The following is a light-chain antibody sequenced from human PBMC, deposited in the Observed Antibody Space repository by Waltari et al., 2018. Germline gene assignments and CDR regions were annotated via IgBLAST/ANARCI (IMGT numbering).Light chain of an antibody. Sequence: QSALTQPASLSGSPGQSITISCAGTKDDLGTYTFVSWFQQFPGQAPKLIVSEATKRPSGVSYRFSGSKSGNTASLTISGLQAEDEADYYCCSYAGGSRVIFGGGTKLTVL. CDR1: KDDLGTYTF. CDR2: EAT. V-gene: IGLV2-23*01. J-gene: IGLJ2*01. CDR3: CSYAGGSRVI.